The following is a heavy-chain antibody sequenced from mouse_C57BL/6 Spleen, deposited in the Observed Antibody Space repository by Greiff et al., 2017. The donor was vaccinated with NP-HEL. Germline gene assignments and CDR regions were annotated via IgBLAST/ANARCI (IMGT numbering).Heavy chain of an antibody. CDR2: IDPADGNT. CDR3: ARSGKSSSAMDY. V-gene: IGHV14-3*01. D-gene: IGHD1-1*01. J-gene: IGHJ4*01. CDR1: GFTFTNTY. Sequence: EVQLQQSVAELVRPGASVKLSCTASGFTFTNTYMHWVKQRPEQGLEWIGRIDPADGNTKYAPKFQGKATITADTSSNTAYLQLSSLTSEDTAIYDCARSGKSSSAMDYWGQGTSVTVAS.